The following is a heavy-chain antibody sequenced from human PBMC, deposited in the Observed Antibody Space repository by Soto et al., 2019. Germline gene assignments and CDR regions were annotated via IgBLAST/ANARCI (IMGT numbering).Heavy chain of an antibody. J-gene: IGHJ4*02. CDR1: GFTFSSYW. Sequence: EVQLVESGGGLVQPGGSLRLSCSASGFTFSSYWMSWVRQAPGKGLEWVANIKQDGSEKYYVDSVKGRFTISRDNAKNSLYLQMNSLRAEDTAVYYCASHPYSSSWYSWGQGTLVTVSS. CDR2: IKQDGSEK. D-gene: IGHD6-13*01. V-gene: IGHV3-7*02. CDR3: ASHPYSSSWYS.